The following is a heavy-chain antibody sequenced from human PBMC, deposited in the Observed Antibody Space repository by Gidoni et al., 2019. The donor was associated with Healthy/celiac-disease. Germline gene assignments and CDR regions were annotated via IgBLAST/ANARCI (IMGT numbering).Heavy chain of an antibody. CDR3: ARDLDGYSGSYYCYYDMDV. J-gene: IGHJ6*02. D-gene: IGHD1-26*01. V-gene: IGHV3-30-3*01. CDR2: ISYDGSNK. CDR1: GFTFSSYA. Sequence: QEQQGVVGGGGVEPGRRLSLSCAASGFTFSSYAMHWVRQGPGKGLEWVAVISYDGSNKYYAVSVKGRFTISRDNSKNTLYLQMNSLRAEDTAVYYCARDLDGYSGSYYCYYDMDVWGQGTTVTVSS.